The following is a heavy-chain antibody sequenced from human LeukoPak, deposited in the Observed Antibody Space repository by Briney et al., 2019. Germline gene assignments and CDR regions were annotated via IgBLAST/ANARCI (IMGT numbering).Heavy chain of an antibody. CDR2: ISSSSSYI. V-gene: IGHV3-21*01. CDR1: GFTFSSYS. D-gene: IGHD3-10*02. CDR3: ARELLWSGPGPFDY. J-gene: IGHJ4*02. Sequence: GGSLRLSCAASGFTFSSYSMNWVRQAPGKGLEWVSSISSSSSYIYYADSVKGRFTISRDNAKNSLYLQMNSLRAEDTAVYYCARELLWSGPGPFDYWGQGTLVTVSS.